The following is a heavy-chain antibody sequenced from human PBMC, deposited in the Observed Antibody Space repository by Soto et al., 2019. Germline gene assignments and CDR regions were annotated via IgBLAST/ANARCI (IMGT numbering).Heavy chain of an antibody. D-gene: IGHD1-26*01. CDR3: ARHSATYYDFDY. CDR2: IYHSGST. Sequence: PSETLSLTCAVSGGSISSGGYSWSWIRQPPGKGLEWIGYIYHSGSTYYNPSLKSRVTISVDRSKNQFSLKLSSVTAADTAVYYCARHSATYYDFDYWGQGTLVTVSS. CDR1: GGSISSGGYS. V-gene: IGHV4-30-2*01. J-gene: IGHJ4*02.